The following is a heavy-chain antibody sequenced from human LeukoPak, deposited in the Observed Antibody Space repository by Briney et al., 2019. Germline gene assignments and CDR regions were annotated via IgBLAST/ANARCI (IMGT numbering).Heavy chain of an antibody. J-gene: IGHJ4*02. CDR3: AGGGTNSPGLAY. Sequence: PSETLSLTCTVSGGSISSSSYYWGWIRQPPGKGLEWIGYLHYSGSTNYNPSLKSRVSISVDTSKNQCSPKLSSVTAADTAVYYCAGGGTNSPGLAYGARGTLAPVPS. CDR1: GGSISSSSYY. V-gene: IGHV4-61*05. CDR2: LHYSGST. D-gene: IGHD3-16*01.